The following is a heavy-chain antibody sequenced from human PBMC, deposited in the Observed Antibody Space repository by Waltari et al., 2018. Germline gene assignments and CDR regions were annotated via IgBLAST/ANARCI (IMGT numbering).Heavy chain of an antibody. CDR1: GGTFSSYA. CDR2: TLPIFGTA. V-gene: IGHV1-69*08. CDR3: ARGGSSLNYYGMDV. Sequence: QVQLVQSGAEVKKPGSSVKVSCKASGGTFSSYAISWVRQAPGQGLEWMGSTLPIFGTANYGKKFHGRFPITAVKATSTAYIELSSLRSEDTAVYYCARGGSSLNYYGMDVWGQGTTVTVSS. D-gene: IGHD6-13*01. J-gene: IGHJ6*02.